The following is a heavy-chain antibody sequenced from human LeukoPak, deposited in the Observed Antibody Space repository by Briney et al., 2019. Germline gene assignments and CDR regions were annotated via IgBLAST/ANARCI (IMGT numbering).Heavy chain of an antibody. J-gene: IGHJ4*02. Sequence: PGGSLRLSCAASGFTFSSCSKNWVCKTPGEGVERVSSISSSSSYIYSADSVKSRFTISRDNAKNSLYLQMSSLRAEDTAVYYCARDREPYCTGGVCYSTSDYWGQGTQSPSP. CDR1: GFTFSSCS. CDR3: ARDREPYCTGGVCYSTSDY. V-gene: IGHV3-21*01. D-gene: IGHD2-8*02. CDR2: ISSSSSYI.